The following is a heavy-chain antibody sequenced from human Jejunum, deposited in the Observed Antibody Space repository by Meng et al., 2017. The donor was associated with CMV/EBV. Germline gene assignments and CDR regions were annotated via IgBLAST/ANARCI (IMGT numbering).Heavy chain of an antibody. CDR1: GYRLSNHV. CDR2: INGGNGNP. J-gene: IGHJ4*02. D-gene: IGHD6-19*01. V-gene: IGHV1-3*01. Sequence: KASGYRLSNHVMHWVRQAPGQRLEWMGWINGGNGNPEYSQNFQGRVTFTRDTSASTAYMELSSLTSEDTAVYYCAREGTVAGLDLDDWGQGTLVTVSS. CDR3: AREGTVAGLDLDD.